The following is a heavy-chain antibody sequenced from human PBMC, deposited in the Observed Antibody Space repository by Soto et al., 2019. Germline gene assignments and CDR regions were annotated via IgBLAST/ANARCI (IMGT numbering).Heavy chain of an antibody. D-gene: IGHD2-15*01. V-gene: IGHV4-61*01. CDR2: LYYSGTT. J-gene: IGHJ4*02. CDR3: AGASSRVSSVVAAY. Sequence: PSETLSLTCTVSGGSISSGYYYWSWLRQPPGKGLEWIGYLYYSGTTNYNPSLKSRAAISIDTSKNQFSLKLNSVTAADTAVYYCAGASSRVSSVVAAYWGQGTLLTVSS. CDR1: GGSISSGYYY.